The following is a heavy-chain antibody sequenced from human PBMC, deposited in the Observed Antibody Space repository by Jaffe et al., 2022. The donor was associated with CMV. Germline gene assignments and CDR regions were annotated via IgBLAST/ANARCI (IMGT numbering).Heavy chain of an antibody. CDR3: ASGGVIITLPFDI. Sequence: QVQLVQSGAEVKKPGSSVKVSCEASGGTFSSYAISWVRQAPGQGLEWMGGIIPVFATPDYAQEFQGRVTITADESTRTAYMELSSLRSEDTAVYYCASGGVIITLPFDIWGQGTKVTVSS. CDR2: IIPVFATP. CDR1: GGTFSSYA. V-gene: IGHV1-69*01. D-gene: IGHD3-10*01. J-gene: IGHJ3*02.